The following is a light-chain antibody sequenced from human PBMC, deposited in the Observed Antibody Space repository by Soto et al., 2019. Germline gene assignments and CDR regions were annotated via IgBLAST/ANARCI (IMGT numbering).Light chain of an antibody. V-gene: IGKV3-20*01. CDR3: QQYNHCPRT. CDR2: GAS. Sequence: EIVVTQSPGTLALSPGGRGTLSFRGSQTVRSRHLAWYQPKPGQAPRAPIYGASRRATGIPDRFRGRGSGKDFPSNIRRLEPEDFGVYHCQQYNHCPRTFRPGNKVDIK. CDR1: QTVRSRH. J-gene: IGKJ3*01.